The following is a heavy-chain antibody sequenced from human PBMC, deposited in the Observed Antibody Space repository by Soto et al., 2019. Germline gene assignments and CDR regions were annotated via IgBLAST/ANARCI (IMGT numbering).Heavy chain of an antibody. J-gene: IGHJ4*02. D-gene: IGHD3-10*01. CDR2: ISSSSIYT. Sequence: GGSLRLSCAGSGFTFSDYYISWIRQAPWKGLEWVSYISSSSIYTNYADSVKGRFTISRDNAKNSLYLQMNSLRAEDTAVYYCARVHGGFDYWGQGTLVAVSS. CDR3: ARVHGGFDY. V-gene: IGHV3-11*06. CDR1: GFTFSDYY.